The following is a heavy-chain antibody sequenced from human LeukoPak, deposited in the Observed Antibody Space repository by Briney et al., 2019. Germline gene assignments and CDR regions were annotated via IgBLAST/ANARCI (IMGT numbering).Heavy chain of an antibody. CDR3: AKDYYDILTAPD. Sequence: GGSLRLSCAASGFTVSSNYMSWVRQAPGKGLEWVSVIYSGGSTYYADSVKGRFTISRDNSKNTLYLQMNSLRAEDTAVYYCAKDYYDILTAPDWGQGTLVTVSS. CDR2: IYSGGST. D-gene: IGHD3-9*01. J-gene: IGHJ4*02. CDR1: GFTVSSNY. V-gene: IGHV3-53*01.